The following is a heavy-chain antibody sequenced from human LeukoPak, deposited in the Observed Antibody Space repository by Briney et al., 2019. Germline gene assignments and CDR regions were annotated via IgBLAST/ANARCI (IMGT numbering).Heavy chain of an antibody. CDR1: GGSISSSSYY. J-gene: IGHJ4*02. CDR2: IYYSGST. Sequence: PSETLSLTCTVSGGSISSSSYYWGWIRQPPGKGLEWIGSIYYSGSTYYNPSLKSRVTISVNTSKNQFSLKLSSVTAADTAVYYCARVGGDYSYGPNWGQGTLVTVSS. V-gene: IGHV4-39*07. CDR3: ARVGGDYSYGPN. D-gene: IGHD5-18*01.